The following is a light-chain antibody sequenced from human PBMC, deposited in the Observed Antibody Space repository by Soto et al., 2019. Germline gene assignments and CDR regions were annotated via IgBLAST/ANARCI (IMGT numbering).Light chain of an antibody. CDR3: NSYTRSSTLV. J-gene: IGLJ2*01. CDR2: NVY. Sequence: QSALTQPASVSGSPGQSITISCTGTSSDVGGYNFVSWYQHHPGKAPKLMLYNVYDRPSGISHRFSGSRSGNTASLTISGLQAEDEAHYYCNSYTRSSTLVFGGGTQLTVL. V-gene: IGLV2-14*03. CDR1: SSDVGGYNF.